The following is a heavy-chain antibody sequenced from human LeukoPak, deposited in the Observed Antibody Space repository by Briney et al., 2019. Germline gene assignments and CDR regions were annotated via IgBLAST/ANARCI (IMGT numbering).Heavy chain of an antibody. CDR3: AHSHSGSYSGNWFDP. J-gene: IGHJ5*02. D-gene: IGHD1-26*01. CDR1: GFSLSTSGVG. Sequence: SGPTLVKPTQTLTLTYTFSGFSLSTSGVGVGWIRQPPGKALEWLALIYWDDDKHYSPSLKSRLTITKDTSKNQVVLTMTNMDPVDTATYYCAHSHSGSYSGNWFDPWGQGTLVTVSS. CDR2: IYWDDDK. V-gene: IGHV2-5*02.